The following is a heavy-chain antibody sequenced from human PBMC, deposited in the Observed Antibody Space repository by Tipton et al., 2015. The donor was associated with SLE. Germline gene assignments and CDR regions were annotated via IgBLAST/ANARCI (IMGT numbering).Heavy chain of an antibody. D-gene: IGHD3-10*01. V-gene: IGHV4-34*01. CDR3: ARDDVLLWFRGMDV. CDR1: GGSFSGYY. CDR2: INHRGST. Sequence: TLSLTCAVYGGSFSGYYWSWIRQPPGKGLEWIGEINHRGSTNYNPSLKSRVTISVDTSKNQLPLKLSSVTAADTAVHYCARDDVLLWFRGMDVWGQGTTVTVSS. J-gene: IGHJ6*02.